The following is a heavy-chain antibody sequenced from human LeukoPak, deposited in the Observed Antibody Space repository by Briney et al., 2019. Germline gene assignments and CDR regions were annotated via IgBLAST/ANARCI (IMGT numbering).Heavy chain of an antibody. CDR2: IWYDGSNK. CDR3: ARGDGYNDAEYLQH. V-gene: IGHV3-33*01. J-gene: IGHJ1*01. CDR1: ELSVRNDG. D-gene: IGHD5-24*01. Sequence: RLCCAAAELSVRNDGRYRGRPDHYKKKEWLAVIWYDGSNKYYGDSVKGRFTISRDNSKKTLYLQMNSLRVEDTAVYYCARGDGYNDAEYLQHWGQGTLAAVSS.